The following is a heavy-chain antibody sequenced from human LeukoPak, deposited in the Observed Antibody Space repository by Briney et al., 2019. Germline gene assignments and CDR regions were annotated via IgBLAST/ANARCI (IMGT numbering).Heavy chain of an antibody. J-gene: IGHJ4*02. V-gene: IGHV3-9*01. CDR2: ISWNSGSI. CDR1: GFTFDDYA. Sequence: GGSLRLSCAASGFTFDDYAMHWVRQAPGKGLEWVSGISWNSGSIGYADSVKGRFTISRDNAKNSLYLQMNSLRAEDTALYYCARDRSGVTALDYWGQGTLVTVSS. D-gene: IGHD2-21*02. CDR3: ARDRSGVTALDY.